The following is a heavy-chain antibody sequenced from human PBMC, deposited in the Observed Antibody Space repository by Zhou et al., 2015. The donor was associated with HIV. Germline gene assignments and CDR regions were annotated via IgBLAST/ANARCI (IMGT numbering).Heavy chain of an antibody. CDR2: IIPIFGTA. J-gene: IGHJ6*02. Sequence: QVQLVQSGAEVKKPGSSVKVSCKASGGTFSSYAISWVRQAPGQGLEWMGGIIPIFGTANYAQKFQGRVTITADESTSTAYMELSSLRSEDTAVYYCARVLDSGDYPDSSIGYYGMDVWGQGTTVTVSS. V-gene: IGHV1-69*01. CDR1: GGTFSSYA. D-gene: IGHD4-17*01. CDR3: ARVLDSGDYPDSSIGYYGMDV.